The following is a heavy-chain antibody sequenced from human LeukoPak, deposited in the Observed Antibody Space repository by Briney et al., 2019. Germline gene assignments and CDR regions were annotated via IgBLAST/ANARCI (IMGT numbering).Heavy chain of an antibody. CDR2: IYSTGST. Sequence: SQTLSLTCSVSGDSISSGNYYWPWIRQPAGKGLEWIGRIYSTGSTNYNPSLKSRVTISVDTSKNQFSLRLSSVTAADTAVYYCARVTTGGYYNCWGQGILVTVS. CDR3: ARVTTGGYYNC. V-gene: IGHV4-61*02. D-gene: IGHD3-22*01. CDR1: GDSISSGNYY. J-gene: IGHJ4*02.